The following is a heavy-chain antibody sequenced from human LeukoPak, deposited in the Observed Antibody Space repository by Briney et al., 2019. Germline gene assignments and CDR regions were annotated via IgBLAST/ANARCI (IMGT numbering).Heavy chain of an antibody. CDR1: EFTISRYW. V-gene: IGHV3-74*01. CDR3: ARGWNTTPRSGFDI. Sequence: PGGSLRLSCAASEFTISRYWMHWVRQAPGKGLVWVSNINNDGSITTYADSVKGRFTISRDNVKNTLFLQMNSLGAEDTALYYCARGWNTTPRSGFDILGLGTMVTVSS. CDR2: INNDGSIT. D-gene: IGHD1/OR15-1a*01. J-gene: IGHJ3*02.